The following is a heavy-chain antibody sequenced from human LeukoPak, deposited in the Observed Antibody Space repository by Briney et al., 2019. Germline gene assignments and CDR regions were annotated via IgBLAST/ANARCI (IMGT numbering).Heavy chain of an antibody. CDR1: GFTFSSYG. CDR3: AKDGGTSGYYAGFVDY. D-gene: IGHD3-22*01. CDR2: ISYDVNEK. V-gene: IGHV3-30*18. Sequence: GGSLRLSCAASGFTFSSYGMHWVRQAPGKGLEWVAVISYDVNEKYYVDSVKGRFTISRDNSENTLYLQMNSLRAEDTAVYYCAKDGGTSGYYAGFVDYWGQGTMATVSS. J-gene: IGHJ4*02.